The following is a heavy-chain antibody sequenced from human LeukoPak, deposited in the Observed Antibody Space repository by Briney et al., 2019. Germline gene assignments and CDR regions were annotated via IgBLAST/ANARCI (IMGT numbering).Heavy chain of an antibody. CDR1: GGSFSGYY. CDR2: IYYSGST. D-gene: IGHD2-2*01. V-gene: IGHV4-31*11. Sequence: KSSETLSLTCAVYGGSFSGYYWSWIRQHPGKGLEWIGYIYYSGSTYYNPSLKSRVTISVDTSKNQFSLKLSSVTAADTAVYYCAREISRAVPAAWHDAFDIWGQGTMVTVSS. J-gene: IGHJ3*02. CDR3: AREISRAVPAAWHDAFDI.